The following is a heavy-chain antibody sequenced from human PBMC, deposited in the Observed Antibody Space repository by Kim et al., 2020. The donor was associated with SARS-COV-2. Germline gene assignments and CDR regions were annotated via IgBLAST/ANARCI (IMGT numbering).Heavy chain of an antibody. Sequence: SETLSLTCTVSGGSISSGGYYWSWIRQHPGKGLEWIGYIYYSGSTYYNPSLKSRVTISVDTSKNQFSLKLSSVTAADTAVYYCARGYCSGGSCYAGNWFDPWGQGTLVTVSS. J-gene: IGHJ5*02. D-gene: IGHD2-15*01. CDR3: ARGYCSGGSCYAGNWFDP. CDR1: GGSISSGGYY. V-gene: IGHV4-31*03. CDR2: IYYSGST.